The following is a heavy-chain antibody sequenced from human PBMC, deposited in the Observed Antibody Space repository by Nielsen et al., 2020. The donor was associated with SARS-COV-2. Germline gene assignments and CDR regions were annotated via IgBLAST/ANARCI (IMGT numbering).Heavy chain of an antibody. Sequence: GGSLRLSCAASGFTFSSYGMHWVRQAPGKGLEWVAVIWYDGSNKYYADSVKGRFTISRDNAKNSLYLQMNSLRAEDTALYYCAKDRDYYYGMDVWGQGTTVTVSS. J-gene: IGHJ6*02. V-gene: IGHV3-33*03. CDR1: GFTFSSYG. D-gene: IGHD5-24*01. CDR2: IWYDGSNK. CDR3: AKDRDYYYGMDV.